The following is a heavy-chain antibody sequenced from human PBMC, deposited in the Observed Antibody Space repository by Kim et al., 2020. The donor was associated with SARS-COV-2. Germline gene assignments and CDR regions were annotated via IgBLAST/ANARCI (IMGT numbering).Heavy chain of an antibody. Sequence: GGSLRLSCAASGFTFSGYEMNWVRQAPGKGLEWVSYTSSSGITIYYADSVKGRFTISRDNAKNSLYLQMNSLRAEDTAVYYCARVVPRIVVVPAAMVGMDVWGQGTTVTVSS. CDR2: TSSSGITI. CDR3: ARVVPRIVVVPAAMVGMDV. J-gene: IGHJ6*02. CDR1: GFTFSGYE. D-gene: IGHD2-2*01. V-gene: IGHV3-48*03.